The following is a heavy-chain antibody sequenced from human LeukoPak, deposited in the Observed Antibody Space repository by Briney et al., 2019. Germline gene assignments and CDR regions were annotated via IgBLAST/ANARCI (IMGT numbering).Heavy chain of an antibody. J-gene: IGHJ3*02. CDR1: GYTFTSYY. CDR2: INPSGGST. D-gene: IGHD6-19*01. Sequence: ASVKVSCKASGYTFTSYYMHWVRQAPGQGLEWMGIINPSGGSTSYAQKFQGRVTMTRDMSTSTVYMELSSLRSEDTAVYYCATWSGGPDEPGIAVAWDAFDIWGQGTMVTVSS. CDR3: ATWSGGPDEPGIAVAWDAFDI. V-gene: IGHV1-46*01.